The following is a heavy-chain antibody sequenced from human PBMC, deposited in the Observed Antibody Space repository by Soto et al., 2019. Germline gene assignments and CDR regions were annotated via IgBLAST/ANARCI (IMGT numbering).Heavy chain of an antibody. D-gene: IGHD2-2*03. V-gene: IGHV3-23*01. J-gene: IGHJ4*02. CDR1: GFTFSSFG. CDR2: ISGSGDSS. CDR3: AKVGIGMFSHKHHFDH. Sequence: PGGSLRLSCTAFGFTFSSFGMAWVRQAPGKGLEWVSAISGSGDSSYYADSVKDRFTISRDNPTNTLYRQMNNLRAEDTAVYYCAKVGIGMFSHKHHFDHWGQGTQVTVSS.